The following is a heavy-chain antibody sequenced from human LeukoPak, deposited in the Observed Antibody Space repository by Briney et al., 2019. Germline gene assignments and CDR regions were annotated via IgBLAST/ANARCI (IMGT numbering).Heavy chain of an antibody. CDR2: INPKTGDT. CDR3: ARDEDFWSGFDI. D-gene: IGHD3-3*01. CDR1: GYTFTDYY. J-gene: IGHJ3*02. Sequence: ASVKVSCKASGYTFTDYYLHWVRQAPGQGLEWMGWINPKTGDTKYAQKFQGRVTMTRDTPITTAYIDLNRLRSDDTAMYYCARDEDFWSGFDIWGQGTMVTVSS. V-gene: IGHV1-2*02.